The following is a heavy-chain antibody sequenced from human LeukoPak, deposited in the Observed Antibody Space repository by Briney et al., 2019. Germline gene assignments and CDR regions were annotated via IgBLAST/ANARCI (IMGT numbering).Heavy chain of an antibody. V-gene: IGHV3-21*01. Sequence: GGSLRLSCAASGFTFSSYSMNWVRKAPGKGLEWVSSISSSSSYIYYADSVKGRFTISRDNAKNSLYLQMNSLRAEDTAVYYCARVSREYYYDSSGYAIDYWGQGALVTVSS. CDR2: ISSSSSYI. CDR3: ARVSREYYYDSSGYAIDY. D-gene: IGHD3-22*01. CDR1: GFTFSSYS. J-gene: IGHJ4*02.